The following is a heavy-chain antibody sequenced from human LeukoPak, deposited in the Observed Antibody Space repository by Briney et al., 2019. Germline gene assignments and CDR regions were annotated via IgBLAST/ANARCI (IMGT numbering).Heavy chain of an antibody. D-gene: IGHD6-6*01. CDR1: GGSIRRYY. V-gene: IGHV4-4*07. J-gene: IGHJ6*03. CDR3: ARDRKYSSSSPPLLYYYYMDV. CDR2: IYSSGST. Sequence: SETLSLTCTVSGGSIRRYYWSWIRQPAGKGLEWIGRIYSSGSTNYNPSLKSRVTMSVDTSKNQFSLKLSSVTAADTAVYYCARDRKYSSSSPPLLYYYYMDVWGNGTTVTVSS.